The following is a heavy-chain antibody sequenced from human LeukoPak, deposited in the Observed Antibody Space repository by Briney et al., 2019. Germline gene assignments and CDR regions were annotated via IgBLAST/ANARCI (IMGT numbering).Heavy chain of an antibody. CDR1: GFTFSTYG. CDR2: ISDDGSNK. J-gene: IGHJ4*02. V-gene: IGHV3-33*05. CDR3: ASITIFGVVTSKYYFDY. Sequence: PGRSLRLSCAASGFTFSTYGMHWVRQAPGKGLEWVAVISDDGSNKYYADSVKGRFTISRDNSKNTLYLQMNSLRAEDTAVYYCASITIFGVVTSKYYFDYWGQGTLVTVSS. D-gene: IGHD3-3*01.